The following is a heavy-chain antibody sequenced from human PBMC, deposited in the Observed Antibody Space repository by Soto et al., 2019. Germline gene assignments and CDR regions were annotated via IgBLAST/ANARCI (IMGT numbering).Heavy chain of an antibody. J-gene: IGHJ4*02. V-gene: IGHV4-31*03. Sequence: PSETLSLTCTVCGGSMSSGGYYWTWIRQHPGKGLEWIGYIYYSGITYYNPSLKSRVTISVDTSKNQFSLKLSSVTAADTAVYYSAREPLDWGQGTLVTVFS. CDR2: IYYSGIT. CDR3: AREPLD. CDR1: GGSMSSGGYY.